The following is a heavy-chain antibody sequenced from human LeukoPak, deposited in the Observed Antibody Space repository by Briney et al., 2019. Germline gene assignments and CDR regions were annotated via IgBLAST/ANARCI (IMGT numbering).Heavy chain of an antibody. J-gene: IGHJ4*02. V-gene: IGHV1-8*01. D-gene: IGHD3-22*01. CDR3: ARGQNSYDSSGYSVDY. Sequence: ASVKVSCKASGNTFSSYDINWVRQATGQGLEWMGWMNPNSGNRGYAQKFQGRVTVTRNTSISTVYMEVSSLRSEDTAVYYCARGQNSYDSSGYSVDYWGQGTLVTVSS. CDR1: GNTFSSYD. CDR2: MNPNSGNR.